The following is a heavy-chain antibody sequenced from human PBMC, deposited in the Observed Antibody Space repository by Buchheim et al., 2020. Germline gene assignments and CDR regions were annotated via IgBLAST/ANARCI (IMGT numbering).Heavy chain of an antibody. V-gene: IGHV3-30*18. CDR1: GFTFSSYG. CDR2: ISYDGSNK. Sequence: QVQLVESGGGVVQPGRSLRLSCAASGFTFSSYGMHWVRQAPGKGLEWVAVISYDGSNKYYADSVKGRFTISRDNSKNTLYLQMSSMGGDDTAVYYCEKDLYGAIDYWGQGT. D-gene: IGHD4-17*01. J-gene: IGHJ4*01. CDR3: EKDLYGAIDY.